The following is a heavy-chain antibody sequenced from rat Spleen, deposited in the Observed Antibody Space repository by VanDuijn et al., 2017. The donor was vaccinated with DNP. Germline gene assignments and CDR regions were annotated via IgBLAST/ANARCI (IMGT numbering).Heavy chain of an antibody. CDR3: ATGGAGIWFAY. D-gene: IGHD4-2*01. CDR2: ISYSGGT. V-gene: IGHV3-1*01. J-gene: IGHJ3*01. CDR1: GYSITSNY. Sequence: EVQLQESGPGLVKPSQSLSLTCSVTGYSITSNYWGWIRKFPGNKMEYIGHISYSGGTNYNPSLRSRISITRDTSKNQFFLQLNSVTTEDTATYYCATGGAGIWFAYWGQGTLVTVSS.